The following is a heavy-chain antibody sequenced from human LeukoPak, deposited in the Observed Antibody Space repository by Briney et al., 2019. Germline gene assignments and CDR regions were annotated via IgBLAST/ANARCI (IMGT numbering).Heavy chain of an antibody. D-gene: IGHD2-2*01. Sequence: GGSLRLSCAASGFIFSNYAMSWVRQAPGKGLEWVSVISGSGGNTYYADSVKGRFTISRDNSKNTLDLQMNSLRAEDTAVYYCAKAKTPSCYAALDYWGQGTLVTVFS. V-gene: IGHV3-23*01. CDR1: GFIFSNYA. CDR2: ISGSGGNT. J-gene: IGHJ4*02. CDR3: AKAKTPSCYAALDY.